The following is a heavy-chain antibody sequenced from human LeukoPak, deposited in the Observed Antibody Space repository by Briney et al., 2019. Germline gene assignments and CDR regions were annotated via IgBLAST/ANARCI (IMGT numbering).Heavy chain of an antibody. J-gene: IGHJ6*03. V-gene: IGHV3-48*04. CDR2: IGIGSSTI. CDR1: GFTFSSYS. Sequence: PGGSLRLSCAASGFTFSSYSMDWVRQAPGKGLEWVSYIGIGSSTIYYADSVKGRFTISRDNAKNSLYLQMNSLRAEDTALYYCARDGKTGGYYYYMDVWGKGTTVTVSS. D-gene: IGHD1-14*01. CDR3: ARDGKTGGYYYYMDV.